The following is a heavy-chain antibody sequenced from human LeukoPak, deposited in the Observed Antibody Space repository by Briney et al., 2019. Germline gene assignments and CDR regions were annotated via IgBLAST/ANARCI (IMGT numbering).Heavy chain of an antibody. V-gene: IGHV1-58*02. J-gene: IGHJ3*02. Sequence: GASVKVSCKASGFTFTSSAMQWVRQARGQRLEWIGWIVVGSGKTNYAQKFQERVTITRDMSTSTAYMELSSLRSEDTAVYYCAVVPAAMMDDAFDIWGQGTMVTVSS. D-gene: IGHD2-2*01. CDR3: AVVPAAMMDDAFDI. CDR2: IVVGSGKT. CDR1: GFTFTSSA.